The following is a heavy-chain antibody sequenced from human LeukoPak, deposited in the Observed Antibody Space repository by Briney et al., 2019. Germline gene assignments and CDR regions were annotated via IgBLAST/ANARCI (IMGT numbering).Heavy chain of an antibody. V-gene: IGHV1-2*04. J-gene: IGHJ5*02. D-gene: IGHD2-2*01. CDR2: INPNSGGT. CDR1: GYTFTGYY. CDR3: ARSICSSTSCYLGGFDP. Sequence: ASVKVSCKASGYTFTGYYMHWVRQAPGQGLEWMGWINPNSGGTNYAQKSQGWVTMTRDTSISTAYMELSRLRSDDTAVYYCARSICSSTSCYLGGFDPWGQGTLVTVSS.